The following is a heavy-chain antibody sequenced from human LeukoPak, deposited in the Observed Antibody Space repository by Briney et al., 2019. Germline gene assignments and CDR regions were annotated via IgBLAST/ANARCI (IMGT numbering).Heavy chain of an antibody. J-gene: IGHJ4*02. D-gene: IGHD4-17*01. CDR1: GFTLSTYG. Sequence: PGGSLRLSCTASGFTLSTYGMHWVRQAPGKGLEWVTFIRHDGSATYYADSAKGRFTISRDNAKNTLYLQMNSLRAEDSAVYYCVKDRTTVTLFDYWGQGALVTVSS. V-gene: IGHV3-30*02. CDR2: IRHDGSAT. CDR3: VKDRTTVTLFDY.